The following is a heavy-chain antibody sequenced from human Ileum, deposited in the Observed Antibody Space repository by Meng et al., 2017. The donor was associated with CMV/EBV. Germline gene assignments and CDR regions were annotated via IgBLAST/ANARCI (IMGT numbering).Heavy chain of an antibody. D-gene: IGHD2-2*01. V-gene: IGHV4/OR15-8*01. Sequence: SGVSISSNNWGNGGRQSPGKGLEWIGEMFHNGNANYNPSLMSRLSISLDKSNNQVSLNLESVTAADTAVYYCATARRGCSSASCYLENWGQGTLVTVSS. CDR2: MFHNGNA. CDR1: GVSISSNNW. CDR3: ATARRGCSSASCYLEN. J-gene: IGHJ4*02.